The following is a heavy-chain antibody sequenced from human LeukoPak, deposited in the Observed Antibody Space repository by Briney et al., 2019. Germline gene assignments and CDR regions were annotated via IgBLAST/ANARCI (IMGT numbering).Heavy chain of an antibody. D-gene: IGHD3-10*01. CDR1: GFTFNTYW. Sequence: TGGSLRLSCAASGFTFNTYWMHWVRQGPGKGLVWVSRIYSDGSRTTYADSVRGRFTISGDNAKNTLYLQMNSLRAEDTAMYYCATDYYVSGSYYRLFYWGQGTLVTVSS. J-gene: IGHJ4*02. CDR3: ATDYYVSGSYYRLFY. V-gene: IGHV3-74*01. CDR2: IYSDGSRT.